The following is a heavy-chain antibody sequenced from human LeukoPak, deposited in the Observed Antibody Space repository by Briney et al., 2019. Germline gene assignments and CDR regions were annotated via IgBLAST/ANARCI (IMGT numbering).Heavy chain of an antibody. CDR2: ISGGAGGA. V-gene: IGHV3-23*01. D-gene: IGHD3-10*01. J-gene: IGHJ4*02. Sequence: PGGSLRLSCAASGFTFSSYAMNWVRHAPGKGLEWVSSISGGAGGAAYADSVKGRFTMFRDNSKNTLYLQMNSLRAEDTAVYYCAKDGGYGSGSYYPDYWGQGTLVTVSS. CDR1: GFTFSSYA. CDR3: AKDGGYGSGSYYPDY.